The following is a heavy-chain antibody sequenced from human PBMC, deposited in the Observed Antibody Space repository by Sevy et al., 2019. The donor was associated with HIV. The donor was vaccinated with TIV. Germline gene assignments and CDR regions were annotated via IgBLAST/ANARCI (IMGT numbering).Heavy chain of an antibody. Sequence: GSLRLSCAASGFTFSSYAMSWVRQAPGKGLEWVSAISGSGGSTYYADSVKGRFTISRDNSKNTLYLQMNSLRAEDTAVYYCAKTTMIVVVRQIFDYWGQGTLVTVSS. D-gene: IGHD3-22*01. CDR2: ISGSGGST. J-gene: IGHJ4*02. CDR3: AKTTMIVVVRQIFDY. V-gene: IGHV3-23*01. CDR1: GFTFSSYA.